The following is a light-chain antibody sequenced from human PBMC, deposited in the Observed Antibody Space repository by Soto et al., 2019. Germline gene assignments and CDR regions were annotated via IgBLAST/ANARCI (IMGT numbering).Light chain of an antibody. V-gene: IGKV3-11*01. CDR1: QSIATY. CDR2: DAS. Sequence: EVVLTQSPAALSLSPGERATRSCRASQSIATYLAWYQQKPGRAPSLLIFDASNRATGIPARFSGSGSGTDFTLTISSLEPEDFATYCCQQRSRWPPTFGHGTKVDI. J-gene: IGKJ1*01. CDR3: QQRSRWPPT.